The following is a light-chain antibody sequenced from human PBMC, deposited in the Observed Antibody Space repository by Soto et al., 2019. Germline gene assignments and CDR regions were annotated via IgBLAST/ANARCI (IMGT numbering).Light chain of an antibody. Sequence: AVQMTQSPSSLSASIGDRVTITCRASQDVRNDLGWYQQKPGKAPTLLIYAASSLQGGAPSRFSGSGSGTGFTLTISSLQPEDFATYYCLQDYIYPYTFGQGTKLEIK. CDR1: QDVRND. J-gene: IGKJ2*01. CDR3: LQDYIYPYT. V-gene: IGKV1-6*02. CDR2: AAS.